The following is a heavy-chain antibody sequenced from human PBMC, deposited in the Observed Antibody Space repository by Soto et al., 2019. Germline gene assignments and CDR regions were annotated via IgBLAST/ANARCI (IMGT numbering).Heavy chain of an antibody. J-gene: IGHJ4*02. D-gene: IGHD5-12*01. Sequence: QLQLQESGSGLVKPSQTLSLTCAVSGGSITSGGYSWSWIRQPPGKGLEWIGYIYLGGSTYNHPSLKSRVTISVDRSKNQFSLKLSSVTAADTAVYYCAAGGGLPRYYWGQGTLVTVSS. CDR3: AAGGGLPRYY. CDR1: GGSITSGGYS. CDR2: IYLGGST. V-gene: IGHV4-30-2*01.